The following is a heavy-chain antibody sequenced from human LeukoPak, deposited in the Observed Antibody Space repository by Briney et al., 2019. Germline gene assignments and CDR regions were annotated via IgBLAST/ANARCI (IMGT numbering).Heavy chain of an antibody. CDR2: INANSGGT. J-gene: IGHJ3*01. D-gene: IGHD3-22*01. CDR3: ARDGRRLDYYDNSGYYFHDAFDL. CDR1: GYTFTGYY. Sequence: ASVKVSCKASGYTFTGYYMHWVRQAPGQGLEWMGRINANSGGTNYAQKFRGRVTMTRDTSINTAYMELSRLRSDDTAVYYCARDGRRLDYYDNSGYYFHDAFDLWGQGTMVTVSS. V-gene: IGHV1-2*02.